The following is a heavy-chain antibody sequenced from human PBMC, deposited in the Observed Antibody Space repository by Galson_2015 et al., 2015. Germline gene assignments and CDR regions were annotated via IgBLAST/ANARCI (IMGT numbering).Heavy chain of an antibody. Sequence: SLRLSCAASGFTFSSYSMNWVRQAPGKGLEWVSSISSSSSYIYYADSVKGRFTISRDNAKNSLYLQMNSLRAEDTAVYYCARKRPVVAAPSDYWGQGTLVTVSS. D-gene: IGHD2-15*01. J-gene: IGHJ4*02. CDR2: ISSSSSYI. CDR3: ARKRPVVAAPSDY. CDR1: GFTFSSYS. V-gene: IGHV3-21*01.